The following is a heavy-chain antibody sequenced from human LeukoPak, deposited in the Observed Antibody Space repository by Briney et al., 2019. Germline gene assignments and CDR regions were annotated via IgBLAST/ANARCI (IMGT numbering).Heavy chain of an antibody. J-gene: IGHJ4*02. Sequence: SETLSLTCTVSGGSISSYYWSWIRQPPGKGLEWIGYISYSGSTNYNPSLKSRVTISVDTSKNQFSLKLSSVTAADTAVYYCARGLVGVGNYDYWGQGTLVTVSS. CDR2: ISYSGST. D-gene: IGHD4-11*01. CDR1: GGSISSYY. V-gene: IGHV4-59*01. CDR3: ARGLVGVGNYDY.